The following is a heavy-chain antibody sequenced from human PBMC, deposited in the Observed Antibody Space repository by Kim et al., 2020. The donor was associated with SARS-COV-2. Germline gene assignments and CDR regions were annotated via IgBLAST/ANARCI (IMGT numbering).Heavy chain of an antibody. J-gene: IGHJ4*02. CDR1: GYIFSNYW. V-gene: IGHV5-51*01. Sequence: GESLKISCKGSGYIFSNYWIDWVRQMPGKGLEWMGIIYPGDSGTRYSPSFQGQVTISADKSISTAYLQWSSLKASDTAIYYCARSPYCTSSNNCIIDDYWGQGTLVTVSS. CDR2: IYPGDSGT. D-gene: IGHD2-2*01. CDR3: ARSPYCTSSNNCIIDDY.